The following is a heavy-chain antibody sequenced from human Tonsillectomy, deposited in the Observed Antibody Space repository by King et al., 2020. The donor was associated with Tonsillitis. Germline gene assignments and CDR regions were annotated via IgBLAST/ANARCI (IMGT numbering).Heavy chain of an antibody. V-gene: IGHV3-23*04. CDR1: GFTFSSYA. D-gene: IGHD5-24*01. J-gene: IGHJ4*02. CDR3: AKKGLQSSGPYYFDF. CDR2: ISGSGDTT. Sequence: VQLVESGGGLVQPGGSLRLSCAASGFTFSSYAMTWVRQAPGKGLEWVSLISGSGDTTYYADSVKGRFTISRDISKNTLYLQMNSLRAEDTAVYYCAKKGLQSSGPYYFDFWVQGTLVAVSS.